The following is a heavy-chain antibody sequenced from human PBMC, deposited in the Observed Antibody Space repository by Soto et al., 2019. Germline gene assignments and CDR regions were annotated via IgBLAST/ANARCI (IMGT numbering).Heavy chain of an antibody. Sequence: PGESLKISCKGSGYRFTSYWISWVRQMPGKGLEWMGRIDPSNSYTHYSPSFHGHVTISADNSISTAYLQWSNLRASDTAIYYCAFSDTSLDFDFWGQGTLVTVSS. CDR1: GYRFTSYW. CDR2: IDPSNSYT. V-gene: IGHV5-10-1*01. D-gene: IGHD3-3*02. J-gene: IGHJ4*02. CDR3: AFSDTSLDFDF.